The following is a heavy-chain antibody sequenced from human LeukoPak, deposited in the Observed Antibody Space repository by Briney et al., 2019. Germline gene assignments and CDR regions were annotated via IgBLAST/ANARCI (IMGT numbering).Heavy chain of an antibody. J-gene: IGHJ4*02. CDR1: GFTVSAFR. D-gene: IGHD4-17*01. CDR2: IKPDGSDS. V-gene: IGHV3-7*01. CDR3: ARLFGGVTTFDY. Sequence: GGSLRLSCAASGFTVSAFRMSWVRQSPGKGLEWVASIKPDGSDSHHVDSVMGRFTISRDNAKNLLYLQMNSLSAEDTAVYYCARLFGGVTTFDYWGQGALVTVSS.